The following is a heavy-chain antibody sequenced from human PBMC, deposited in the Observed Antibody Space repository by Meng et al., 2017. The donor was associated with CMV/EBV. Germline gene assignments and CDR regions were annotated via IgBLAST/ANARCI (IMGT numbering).Heavy chain of an antibody. V-gene: IGHV3-7*01. Sequence: GESLKISCAASGFTFSNYCMSWVRQAPGKGLEWVANINQDGSEKYYVDSVKGRVTISRDNAKNSLYLQMNSLRAEDTAVYYCARRGGKYESNARLGDFDIWGQGTMVTVSS. J-gene: IGHJ3*02. D-gene: IGHD3-16*01. CDR2: INQDGSEK. CDR1: GFTFSNYC. CDR3: ARRGGKYESNARLGDFDI.